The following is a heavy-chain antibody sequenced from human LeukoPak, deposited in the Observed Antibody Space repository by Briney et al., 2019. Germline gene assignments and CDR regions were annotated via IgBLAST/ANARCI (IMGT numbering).Heavy chain of an antibody. Sequence: PGGSLRLSCAASGFTFSSYSMNWVRQAPGKGLEWVSAISGSGGSTYYADSVKGRFTISRDNSKNTLYLQMNSLRAEDTAVYYCAKDSRRYYYDSSGYYPYYYGMDVWGQGTTVTASS. J-gene: IGHJ6*02. CDR2: ISGSGGST. CDR3: AKDSRRYYYDSSGYYPYYYGMDV. V-gene: IGHV3-23*01. D-gene: IGHD3-22*01. CDR1: GFTFSSYS.